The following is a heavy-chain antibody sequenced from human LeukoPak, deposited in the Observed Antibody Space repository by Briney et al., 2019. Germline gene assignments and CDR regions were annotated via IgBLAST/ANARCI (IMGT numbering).Heavy chain of an antibody. CDR2: ITGRGDST. V-gene: IGHV3-23*01. J-gene: IGHJ3*02. CDR1: GFTFRRYD. Sequence: GGSLRLSCTASGFTFRRYDMTWVRQAAGKRLEWVSDITGRGDSTFYADSVKGRFTISRDNSKNTLYLQMNSLRAEDTAVYYCAKDPYDSSDYYFPGASDIWGQGTMVTVSS. D-gene: IGHD3-22*01. CDR3: AKDPYDSSDYYFPGASDI.